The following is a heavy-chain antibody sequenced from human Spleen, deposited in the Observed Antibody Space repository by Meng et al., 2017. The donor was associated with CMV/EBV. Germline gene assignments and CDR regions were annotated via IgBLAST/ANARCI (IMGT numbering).Heavy chain of an antibody. J-gene: IGHJ4*02. V-gene: IGHV1-8*01. CDR3: ARGKDGHIGPLDY. CDR1: GYTFTTYD. CDR2: MNPNSGNT. D-gene: IGHD2-15*01. Sequence: ASVKVSCKASGYTFTTYDINWVRQATGQGLEWMGWMNPNSGNTGYAQKFQGRVTMTRNTSISTAYMELSTLRSEDTAVYYCARGKDGHIGPLDYWGQGTLVTVSS.